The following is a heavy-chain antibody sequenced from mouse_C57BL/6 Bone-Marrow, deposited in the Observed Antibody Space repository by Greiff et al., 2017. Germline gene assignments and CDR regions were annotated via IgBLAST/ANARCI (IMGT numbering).Heavy chain of an antibody. CDR2: IWGDGST. CDR1: GFSLTSYG. J-gene: IGHJ4*01. D-gene: IGHD1-1*01. V-gene: IGHV2-3*01. Sequence: QVHVKQSGPGLVAPSQSLSITCTVSGFSLTSYGVSWVRQPPGKGLEWLGVIWGDGSTNYHSALISRLSISKDNSKSQVFLKLNSLQTDDTATYYCAKYLITTVVGAMDYWGQGTSVTVSS. CDR3: AKYLITTVVGAMDY.